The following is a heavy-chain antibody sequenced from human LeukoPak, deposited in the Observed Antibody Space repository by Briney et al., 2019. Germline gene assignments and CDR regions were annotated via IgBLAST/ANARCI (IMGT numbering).Heavy chain of an antibody. CDR3: ARAEYCIKGVCVNFDY. J-gene: IGHJ4*02. Sequence: GASVKVSCKASGYTFTGPYIHWMRQAPGQGLEWMGWINPNSGGTKYAQKFQGRVTMTRDTSISTAYMELSRLGSDDTAVYYCARAEYCIKGVCVNFDYWGQGTLVTVST. CDR1: GYTFTGPY. V-gene: IGHV1-2*02. CDR2: INPNSGGT. D-gene: IGHD2-8*01.